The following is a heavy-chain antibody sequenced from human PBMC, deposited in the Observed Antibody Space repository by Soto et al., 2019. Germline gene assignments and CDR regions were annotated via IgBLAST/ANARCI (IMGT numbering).Heavy chain of an antibody. Sequence: PGGSLRLSCAASGFTFSSYSMNWVRQAPGKGLEWVSYISSSGGTVYYADSVKGRFTISRDNAKNSLYLQMNSLRVEDTAVYYCAREGSWAAGAFDIWGQGTMVTVSS. CDR3: AREGSWAAGAFDI. CDR2: ISSSGGTV. V-gene: IGHV3-48*01. J-gene: IGHJ3*02. CDR1: GFTFSSYS. D-gene: IGHD6-13*01.